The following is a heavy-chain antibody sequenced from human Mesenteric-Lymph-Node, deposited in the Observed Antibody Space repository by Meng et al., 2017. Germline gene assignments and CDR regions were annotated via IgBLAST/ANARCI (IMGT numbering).Heavy chain of an antibody. CDR3: AEGSGSYAVAY. V-gene: IGHV3-21*01. CDR2: ISSNSYYI. Sequence: EVQLVESGGGLVKPGGSLRLSCAASGFTFSSYSMNWVRQAPGKGLEWVSYISSNSYYISYADSVKGRFTISRDNAKNSVYLLMNSLRAEDTAVYYCAEGSGSYAVAYWGQGTLVTVSS. J-gene: IGHJ4*02. D-gene: IGHD1-26*01. CDR1: GFTFSSYS.